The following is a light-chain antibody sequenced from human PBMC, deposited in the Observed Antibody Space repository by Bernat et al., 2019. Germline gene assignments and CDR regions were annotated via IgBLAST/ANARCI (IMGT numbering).Light chain of an antibody. V-gene: IGLV3-1*01. J-gene: IGLJ3*02. CDR1: KLGDKY. CDR2: KDN. CDR3: QAWDGTTWV. Sequence: SYEMTQPPSVSVSPGQTASITCSGDKLGDKYTRWYQQKPGQAPVLVMYKDNKRPSGIPERISGSNSGNTATLTISGTQAMDEADYYCQAWDGTTWVFGGGTRLTVL.